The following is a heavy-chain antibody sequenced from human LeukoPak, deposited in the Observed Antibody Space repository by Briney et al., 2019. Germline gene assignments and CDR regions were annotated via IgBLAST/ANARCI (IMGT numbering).Heavy chain of an antibody. CDR1: GGSIISSNYY. D-gene: IGHD3-3*01. J-gene: IGHJ4*02. CDR2: IYQSGSGSS. CDR3: ASILRFLPYRRFDY. V-gene: IGHV4-39*01. Sequence: SETLSLTCSVSGGSIISSNYYWGWIRRPPGKGLEWIGSIYQSGSGSSYYNPSLKSRVTIFGDTSKNQFFLRLSSVTAADTAVYYCASILRFLPYRRFDYWGQGTLVTVPS.